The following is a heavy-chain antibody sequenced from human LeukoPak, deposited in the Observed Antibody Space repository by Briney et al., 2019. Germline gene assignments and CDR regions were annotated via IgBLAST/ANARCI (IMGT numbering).Heavy chain of an antibody. D-gene: IGHD3-3*01. J-gene: IGHJ4*02. CDR3: ARSYDFWSGYYSRIGFDY. Sequence: PSETLSLTCTVSGGSISSYYWSWIRQPPGKGLEWIGYIYYSGSTNYNPSLMSRVTISVDTSKNQFSLKLSSVTAADTAVYYCARSYDFWSGYYSRIGFDYWGQGTLVTVSS. CDR1: GGSISSYY. V-gene: IGHV4-59*01. CDR2: IYYSGST.